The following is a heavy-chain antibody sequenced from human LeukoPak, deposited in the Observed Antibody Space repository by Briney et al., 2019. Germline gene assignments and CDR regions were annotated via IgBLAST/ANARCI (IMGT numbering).Heavy chain of an antibody. CDR1: GYRFTSYW. CDR2: IYPGDSDT. D-gene: IGHD5-24*01. CDR3: ARLEETNWFDP. Sequence: GESLKISCKGSGYRFTSYWIGWVRQMPGKGLEWMGIIYPGDSDTRYSPSLQGQVTISVDKSITTAYLQWSSLKASDTAMYYCARLEETNWFDPWGQGTLVTVSS. J-gene: IGHJ5*02. V-gene: IGHV5-51*01.